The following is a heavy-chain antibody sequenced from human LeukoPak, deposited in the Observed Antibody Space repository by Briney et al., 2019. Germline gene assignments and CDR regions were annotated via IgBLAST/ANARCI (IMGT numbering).Heavy chain of an antibody. J-gene: IGHJ4*02. CDR1: GFTFSSYA. Sequence: GGSLRLSCAASGFTFSSYAMSWVRQAPGKGLEWVSAISGSGGSTYYADSVKGRFTISRDNSKNTLYLQMNSLRAEDTAVYYCASGGGVHFTIFGVVSRWGQGTLVTVSS. CDR2: ISGSGGST. V-gene: IGHV3-23*01. D-gene: IGHD3-3*01. CDR3: ASGGGVHFTIFGVVSR.